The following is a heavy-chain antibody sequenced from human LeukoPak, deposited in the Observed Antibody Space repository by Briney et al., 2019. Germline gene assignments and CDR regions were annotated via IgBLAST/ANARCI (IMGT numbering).Heavy chain of an antibody. CDR3: ARSSGDLYYYYYAMDV. D-gene: IGHD3-22*01. CDR2: INAGNGNT. CDR1: GYTFTTYA. V-gene: IGHV1-3*01. Sequence: GASVKVSCKASGYTFTTYAIHWVRQAPGQRLEWMGWINAGNGNTKYSQKFQGRVTITRDTSASTAYMELSSLRSEDTSVYYCARSSGDLYYYYYAMDVWGQGTTVTVSS. J-gene: IGHJ6*02.